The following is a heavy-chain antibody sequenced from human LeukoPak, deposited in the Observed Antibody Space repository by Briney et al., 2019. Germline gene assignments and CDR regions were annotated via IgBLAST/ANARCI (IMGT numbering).Heavy chain of an antibody. Sequence: GGSLRLSCAASGFTFSSYAMNWVRQAPGKGLEWVSAISGSGGSTYYADSVKGRFTISRDNSKNTLYLQMNSLRAEDTAVYYCAKDPSPYYYDSSGPWGQGTLVTVSS. CDR1: GFTFSSYA. D-gene: IGHD3-22*01. J-gene: IGHJ4*02. V-gene: IGHV3-23*01. CDR2: ISGSGGST. CDR3: AKDPSPYYYDSSGP.